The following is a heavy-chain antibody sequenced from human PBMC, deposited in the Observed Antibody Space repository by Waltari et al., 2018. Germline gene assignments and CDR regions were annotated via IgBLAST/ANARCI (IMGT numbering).Heavy chain of an antibody. CDR2: ITDGGTYI. D-gene: IGHD5-12*01. CDR1: GFNFSSYS. CDR3: ASGFWFAP. V-gene: IGHV3-21*01. J-gene: IGHJ5*02. Sequence: DVHLVESGGGLVKPGGSLSLSCAASGFNFSSYSMNWVRQAPGKGLEWVSSITDGGTYIYYADSVKGRFTISRDNAKKSLYLQMNSLRLEDSGVYYCASGFWFAPWGLGTLVSVSS.